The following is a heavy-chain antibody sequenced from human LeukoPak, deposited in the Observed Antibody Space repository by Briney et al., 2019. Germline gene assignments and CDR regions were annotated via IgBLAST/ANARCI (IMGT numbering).Heavy chain of an antibody. Sequence: GGSLRLSCGVSGFIFSDYWMRWVRQAPGKGLEWVAQIKEDGSEKYYIDSVMGRFIISRDNAKALLYLQMDSLRPEDTAVYYCARDKPAYYGSGSHFDYWGQGTLVIVSS. CDR2: IKEDGSEK. D-gene: IGHD3-10*01. J-gene: IGHJ4*02. CDR1: GFIFSDYW. V-gene: IGHV3-7*01. CDR3: ARDKPAYYGSGSHFDY.